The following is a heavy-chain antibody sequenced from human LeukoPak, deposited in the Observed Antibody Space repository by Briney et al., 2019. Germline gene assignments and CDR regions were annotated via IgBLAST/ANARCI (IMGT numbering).Heavy chain of an antibody. J-gene: IGHJ4*02. V-gene: IGHV3-21*01. D-gene: IGHD6-6*01. CDR2: ISSSSSYI. CDR3: ARLRLAARPDGY. CDR1: GFTFSSYS. Sequence: GGSLRLSCAASGFTFSSYSMSWVRQAPGKGLEWVSSISSSSSYIYYADSVKGRFTISRDNAKNSLYLQMDSLRAEDTAVYYCARLRLAARPDGYWGQGTLVTVSS.